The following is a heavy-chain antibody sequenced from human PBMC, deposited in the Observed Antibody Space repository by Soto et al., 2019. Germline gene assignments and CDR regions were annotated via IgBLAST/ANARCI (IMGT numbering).Heavy chain of an antibody. V-gene: IGHV4-59*08. Sequence: PSETLSLTCPVSRCSISNYFWTWIRQPPGKGLEWIGYISYSGNTNYNASLKSRVTISVDTSKNQFSLKLSSVTAADTAVYYCARQVQYSGSYQLNWFDPWGQGTLVTVSS. J-gene: IGHJ5*02. CDR1: RCSISNYF. CDR2: ISYSGNT. CDR3: ARQVQYSGSYQLNWFDP. D-gene: IGHD1-26*01.